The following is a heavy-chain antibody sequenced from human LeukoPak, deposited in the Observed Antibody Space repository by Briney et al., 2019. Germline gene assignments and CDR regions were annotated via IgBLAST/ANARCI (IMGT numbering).Heavy chain of an antibody. Sequence: PGGSLRLSCAASGFTFSSYAMSWVRQAPGKGLEWVSGISGSGSSTYADSVKGRFTISRDNSKNTLYLQMNSLRAEDTAVYYCAKEGRVGASVYFQHWGQGTLVTVSS. CDR3: AKEGRVGASVYFQH. D-gene: IGHD1-26*01. J-gene: IGHJ1*01. CDR2: ISGSGSST. V-gene: IGHV3-23*01. CDR1: GFTFSSYA.